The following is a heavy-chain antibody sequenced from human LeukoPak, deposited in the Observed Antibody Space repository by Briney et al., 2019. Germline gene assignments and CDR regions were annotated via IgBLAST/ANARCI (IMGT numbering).Heavy chain of an antibody. D-gene: IGHD1-7*01. CDR1: GGSVSSYY. Sequence: SETLSLTCTVSGGSVSSYYWSWIRQPPGKGLKWIGYIHYSGSTNYNPSLKSRVTISVDTSKNQFSLKLSSVTAADTAVYHCARDNWNYGSSMDVWGQGTTVTVSS. J-gene: IGHJ6*02. CDR3: ARDNWNYGSSMDV. V-gene: IGHV4-59*02. CDR2: IHYSGST.